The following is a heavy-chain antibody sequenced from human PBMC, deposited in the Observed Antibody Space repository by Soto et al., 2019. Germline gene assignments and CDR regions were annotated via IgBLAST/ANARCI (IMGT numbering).Heavy chain of an antibody. V-gene: IGHV1-8*01. J-gene: IGHJ6*02. CDR2: MNPNSGNT. CDR1: GYTFPKYG. CDR3: ARALYSYGYYYYGMDV. D-gene: IGHD5-18*01. Sequence: GASVKVSFKASGYTFPKYGINWVRPANGQGVERMGWMNPNSGNTGYAQKFPGRVTMTRNTSISTAYMELSSLRSEDTAVYYCARALYSYGYYYYGMDVWGQGTTVTVSS.